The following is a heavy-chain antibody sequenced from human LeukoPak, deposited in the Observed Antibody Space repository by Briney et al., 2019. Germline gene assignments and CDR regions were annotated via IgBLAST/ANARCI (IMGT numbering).Heavy chain of an antibody. V-gene: IGHV3-23*01. J-gene: IGHJ6*02. CDR1: GFTVSSNY. CDR2: MNNGPGDT. CDR3: AKTHYDLLDV. Sequence: GGSLRLSCAASGFTVSSNYMSWVRQAPGKGLEWVSAMNNGPGDTFYRDSVRGRFTISRDDSKSTLYLQMNSLRVEDTGTYYCAKTHYDLLDVWGHGTTVTVSS. D-gene: IGHD5-12*01.